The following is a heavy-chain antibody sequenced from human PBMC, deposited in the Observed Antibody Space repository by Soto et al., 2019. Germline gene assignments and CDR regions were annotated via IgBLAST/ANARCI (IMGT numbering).Heavy chain of an antibody. J-gene: IGHJ4*02. V-gene: IGHV4-31*03. CDR3: ASGPHYYDSSGYYDLGY. Sequence: SETLSLTCNVSGGSISSGGYYWSWIRQYPGKGLEWIGYISYTGSTSYNPSLKNRIAISGVTSMNHFYLQLSSVTAADTAVYYCASGPHYYDSSGYYDLGYWGQGTLVTVSS. CDR1: GGSISSGGYY. D-gene: IGHD3-22*01. CDR2: ISYTGST.